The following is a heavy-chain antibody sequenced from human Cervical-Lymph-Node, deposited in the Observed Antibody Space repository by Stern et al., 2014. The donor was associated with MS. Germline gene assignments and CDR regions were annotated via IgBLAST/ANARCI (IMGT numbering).Heavy chain of an antibody. D-gene: IGHD5-18*01. Sequence: MQLVQSGGGLVKPGESLRLSCVVSGRGFPDAWMSWVRQAPGKGLEWVGRIKSKGSGETEDYAVPVKGRFTISRDDSKDTLYLQMNSLKTEDTAVYYCTTDKGYTFGYTRLDYWGQGSLVTVSS. CDR2: IKSKGSGETE. CDR1: GRGFPDAW. CDR3: TTDKGYTFGYTRLDY. J-gene: IGHJ4*02. V-gene: IGHV3-15*01.